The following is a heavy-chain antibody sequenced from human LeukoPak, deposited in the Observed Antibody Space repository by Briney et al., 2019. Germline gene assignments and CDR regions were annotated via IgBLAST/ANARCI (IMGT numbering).Heavy chain of an antibody. D-gene: IGHD2-2*01. J-gene: IGHJ6*02. CDR1: GFTFSSYA. CDR2: ISGSGGST. V-gene: IGHV3-23*01. CDR3: AKKGIVVVDGMDV. Sequence: GSLRLSCAASGFTFSSYAMSWVRQAPGKGLEWVSAISGSGGSTYYADSVKGRFTISRDNSKYTLYLQMNSLRAEDTAVYYCAKKGIVVVDGMDVWGQGTTVTVSS.